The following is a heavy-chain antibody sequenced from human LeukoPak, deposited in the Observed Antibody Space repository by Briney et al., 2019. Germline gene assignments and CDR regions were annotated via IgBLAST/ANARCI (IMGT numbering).Heavy chain of an antibody. V-gene: IGHV3-30*02. D-gene: IGHD3-10*01. CDR1: GFTFSSCW. CDR2: IRYDGSNK. Sequence: GSLRLSCAASGFTFSSCWMHWVRQAPGKGLEWVAFIRYDGSNKYYADSVKGRFTISRDNSKNTLYLQMNSLRAEDTAVYYCAKDYSGVFDYWGQGTLVTVSS. CDR3: AKDYSGVFDY. J-gene: IGHJ4*02.